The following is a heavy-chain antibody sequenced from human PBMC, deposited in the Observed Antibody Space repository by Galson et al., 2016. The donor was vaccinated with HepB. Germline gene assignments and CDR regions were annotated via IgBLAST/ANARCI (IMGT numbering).Heavy chain of an antibody. CDR3: ARDGVNWYFDL. J-gene: IGHJ2*01. V-gene: IGHV4-4*07. D-gene: IGHD2-21*01. CDR2: IYTSDST. CDR1: GGSISSYY. Sequence: SETLSLTCTVSGGSISSYYWSWIRQPAGKGLEWIGRIYTSDSTNYNPSLEHRVTMSLNPSRNQFALKLTSVTAADTAVYYCARDGVNWYFDLWGRGTLVTVSS.